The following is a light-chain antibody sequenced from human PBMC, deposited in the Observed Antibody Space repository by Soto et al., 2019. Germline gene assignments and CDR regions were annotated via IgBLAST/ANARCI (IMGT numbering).Light chain of an antibody. Sequence: QSVLAQPASVSGSPGQSITISCTGTSSDVGRYDFVSWLQQHPGKAPKLMIYDVSIRPSGVSDHFSGSKSGNTASLTISGLQAEDEADYYCNSYTTSSTFVFGTGTKVTVL. CDR2: DVS. V-gene: IGLV2-14*01. CDR3: NSYTTSSTFV. CDR1: SSDVGRYDF. J-gene: IGLJ1*01.